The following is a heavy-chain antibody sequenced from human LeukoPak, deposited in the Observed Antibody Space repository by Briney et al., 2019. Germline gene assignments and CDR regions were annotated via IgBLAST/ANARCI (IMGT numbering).Heavy chain of an antibody. J-gene: IGHJ4*02. D-gene: IGHD3-10*01. CDR1: GYTFTAYY. V-gene: IGHV1-46*01. CDR3: ASLGSGSSPIIDFDY. CDR2: IDPSGGGT. Sequence: ASVTASCKASGYTFTAYYMHWVRQAPGQGLEWMGIIDPSGGGTSYAQKFQGRVTLTRDTSTSIVYMELSSLTSEDTAVYYCASLGSGSSPIIDFDYWGQGTLVTVCS.